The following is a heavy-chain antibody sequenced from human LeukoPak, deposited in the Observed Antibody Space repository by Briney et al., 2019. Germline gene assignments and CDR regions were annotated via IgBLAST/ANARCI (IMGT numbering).Heavy chain of an antibody. CDR1: GGSISSGDYY. V-gene: IGHV4-30-4*02. CDR3: AREGIAVAGLGAFDI. D-gene: IGHD6-19*01. CDR2: IYYSGST. J-gene: IGHJ3*02. Sequence: SETLSLTCTVSGGSISSGDYYWSWIRQPPGKGLEWIGYIYYSGSTYYNPSLKSRVTISVDTSKNQFSLKLSSVTAADTAVYYCAREGIAVAGLGAFDIWGQGTMVTVSS.